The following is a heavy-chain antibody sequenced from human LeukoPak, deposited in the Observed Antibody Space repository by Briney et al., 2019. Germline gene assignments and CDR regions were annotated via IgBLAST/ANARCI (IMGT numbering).Heavy chain of an antibody. CDR2: VYYTGST. D-gene: IGHD3-10*01. Sequence: SETLSLTCSVSGASVTSGGFYWGWLRQPPGKGPEWIATVYYTGSTYYNPSLRSRVTISIDTSKNQFSLRLTSVTATDTAIYHCARHSGSGSLSRPFDPWGQGTLVTVSS. CDR1: GASVTSGGFY. CDR3: ARHSGSGSLSRPFDP. V-gene: IGHV4-39*01. J-gene: IGHJ5*02.